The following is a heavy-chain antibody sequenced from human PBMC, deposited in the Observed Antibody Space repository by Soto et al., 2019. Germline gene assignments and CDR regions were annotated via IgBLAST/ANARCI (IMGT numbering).Heavy chain of an antibody. J-gene: IGHJ6*02. Sequence: EVQLVESGGGLVQPGGSLRLSCTASGFVFSNYEMNWVRQAPGKGLEWISYMTNTSGSIYYADSVKGRFTISRDNAKKSLYLLMHGLRPDDTAVYYCARGGEPAALFYDYYGMDVWGQGTTVTVSS. CDR3: ARGGEPAALFYDYYGMDV. CDR1: GFVFSNYE. V-gene: IGHV3-48*03. CDR2: MTNTSGSI. D-gene: IGHD6-6*01.